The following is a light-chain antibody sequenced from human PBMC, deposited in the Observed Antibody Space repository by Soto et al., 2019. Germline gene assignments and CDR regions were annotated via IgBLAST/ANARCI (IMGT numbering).Light chain of an antibody. J-gene: IGKJ2*01. CDR1: QSTSY. CDR2: DVS. V-gene: IGKV3-11*01. Sequence: EIVLTQSPATLSLSPGERASLSCRAGQSTSYLAWYQQRPGQAPRLLIYDVSSRATGIPARFSGSGSGTDFTLTISSLEHEDFGGYYCQQRANWAYSFGQGTKLDLK. CDR3: QQRANWAYS.